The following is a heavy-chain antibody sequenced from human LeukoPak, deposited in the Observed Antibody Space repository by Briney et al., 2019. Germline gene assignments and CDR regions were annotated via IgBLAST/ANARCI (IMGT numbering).Heavy chain of an antibody. V-gene: IGHV3-23*01. CDR3: AKDGGLWVSAHWGDS. D-gene: IGHD7-27*01. CDR1: GFTFSSYT. J-gene: IGHJ4*02. CDR2: ITTSDGNT. Sequence: GGSLRLSCAASGFTFSSYTMSRVRQAPGKGLEWVSTITTSDGNTYYADSVEGRFTVSRDNSKNTLFLQMNSLRAEDTAVYYCAKDGGLWVSAHWGDSWGRGTLVTVSS.